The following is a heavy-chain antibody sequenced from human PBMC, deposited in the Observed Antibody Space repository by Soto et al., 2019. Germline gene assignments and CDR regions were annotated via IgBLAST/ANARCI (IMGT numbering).Heavy chain of an antibody. CDR3: ASSFTVPAAICF. CDR1: GYTFTSYA. D-gene: IGHD2-2*02. CDR2: INAGNGNT. V-gene: IGHV1-3*01. J-gene: IGHJ1*01. Sequence: ASVKVSCKASGYTFTSYAMHWVRQAPGQRLEWMGWINAGNGNTKYSQKFQGRVTITRDTSASTAYMELSSLRSEATAVYYCASSFTVPAAICFWGQRTLVPVSS.